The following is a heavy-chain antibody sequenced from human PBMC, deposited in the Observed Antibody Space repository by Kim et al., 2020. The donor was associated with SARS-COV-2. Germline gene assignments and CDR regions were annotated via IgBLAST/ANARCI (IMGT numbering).Heavy chain of an antibody. D-gene: IGHD3-10*01. J-gene: IGHJ4*02. Sequence: PSLKGRVTISVDTSKNQFSLKLSSVTAADTAVYYCARDTHYYGSGSRFDYWGQGTLVTVSS. V-gene: IGHV4-39*01. CDR3: ARDTHYYGSGSRFDY.